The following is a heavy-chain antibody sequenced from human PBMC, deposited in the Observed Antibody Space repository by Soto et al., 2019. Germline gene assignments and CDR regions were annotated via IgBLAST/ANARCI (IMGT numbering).Heavy chain of an antibody. CDR2: IRGSTYGGTT. CDR1: GFTSDDYDYA. V-gene: IGHV3-49*04. Sequence: GGFLRLSCTFSGFTSDDYDYALTWVRQAPGKGLQWLGLIRGSTYGGTTEYAASVKGRFTISRDDSKGITYLQMNSLKTEDTAVYYCSRDGDFYGLDVWGQGTTVTVSS. CDR3: SRDGDFYGLDV. J-gene: IGHJ6*02. D-gene: IGHD3-3*01.